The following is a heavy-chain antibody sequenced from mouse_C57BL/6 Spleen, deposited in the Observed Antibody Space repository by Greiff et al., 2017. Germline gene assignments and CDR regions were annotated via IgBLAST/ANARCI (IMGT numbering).Heavy chain of an antibody. V-gene: IGHV1-69*01. CDR3: ARELRPHAMDY. Sequence: QVQLQQPGAELVMPGASVKLSCKASGYTFTSYWMHWVKQRPGQGLEWIGEIDPSDSYTNYNQKFKGKSTLTVDKSSSTAYMQLSSLTSEDSAVYYGARELRPHAMDYWGQGTSVTVSS. CDR1: GYTFTSYW. D-gene: IGHD3-2*02. CDR2: IDPSDSYT. J-gene: IGHJ4*01.